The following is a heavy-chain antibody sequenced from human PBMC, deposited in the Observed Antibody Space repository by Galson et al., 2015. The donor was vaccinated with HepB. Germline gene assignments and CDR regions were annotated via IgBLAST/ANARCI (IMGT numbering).Heavy chain of an antibody. V-gene: IGHV7-4-1*02. Sequence: SVKVSCKASGYTFTSYAMNWVRQAPGQGLEWMGWINTNTGNPTYAQGFTGRFVFSLDTSVSTAYLQISSLKAEDTAVYYCARESSHDSSGYYYDWYFDLWGRGTLVTVSS. J-gene: IGHJ2*01. D-gene: IGHD3-22*01. CDR1: GYTFTSYA. CDR3: ARESSHDSSGYYYDWYFDL. CDR2: INTNTGNP.